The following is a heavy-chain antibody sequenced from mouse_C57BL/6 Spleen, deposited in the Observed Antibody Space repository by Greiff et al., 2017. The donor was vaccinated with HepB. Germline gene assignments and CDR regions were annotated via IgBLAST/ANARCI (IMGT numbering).Heavy chain of an antibody. J-gene: IGHJ4*01. CDR1: GYTFTSYG. Sequence: VQLQQSGAELVRPGSSVKMSCKTSGYTFTSYGINWVKQRPGQGLEWIGYIYMGNGYTEYNEKFKGKATLTSDTSSSTAYMQLSSLTSEDSAIYFCARYGYGYAMDYWGQGTSVTVSS. CDR3: ARYGYGYAMDY. V-gene: IGHV1-58*01. D-gene: IGHD2-2*01. CDR2: IYMGNGYT.